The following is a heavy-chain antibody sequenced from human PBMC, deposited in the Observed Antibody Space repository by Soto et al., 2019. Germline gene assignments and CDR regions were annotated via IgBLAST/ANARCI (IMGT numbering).Heavy chain of an antibody. V-gene: IGHV1-69*13. D-gene: IGHD3-3*01. CDR1: GGTFSSYA. CDR3: ARGSMIFGVVHNWFDP. Sequence: SVKVSCKASGGTFSSYAISWVRQAPGQGLEWMGGIIPIFGTANYAQKFQGRVTITADESTSTAYMELSRLRSEDTAVYYCARGSMIFGVVHNWFDPWGQGTLVTVSS. J-gene: IGHJ5*02. CDR2: IIPIFGTA.